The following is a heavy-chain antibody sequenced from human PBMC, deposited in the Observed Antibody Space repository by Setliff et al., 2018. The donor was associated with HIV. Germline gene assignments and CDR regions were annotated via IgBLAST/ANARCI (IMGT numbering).Heavy chain of an antibody. V-gene: IGHV3-21*04. CDR3: AKGLGIAARWGADY. J-gene: IGHJ4*02. D-gene: IGHD6-6*01. CDR2: VSSSSKFI. Sequence: GGSLRLSCAASGFNFTNYTINWVRQAPGKGLEWVSSVSSSSKFIYYSDSVRGRFTMSRDNSKNTLYLQMNSLRAEDTAVYYCAKGLGIAARWGADYWGQGTLVTVSS. CDR1: GFNFTNYT.